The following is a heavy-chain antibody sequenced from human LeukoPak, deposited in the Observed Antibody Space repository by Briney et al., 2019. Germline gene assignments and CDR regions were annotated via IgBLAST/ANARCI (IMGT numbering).Heavy chain of an antibody. CDR3: AKVSYSGSTYLDY. V-gene: IGHV3-30*18. J-gene: IGHJ4*02. Sequence: QPGRSLRLSCAASGFTFSSYGMHWVRQAPGKGLEWVAVISYDGSNKYYADSVKGRFTISRDNSKNTLYLQMNSLRAEDTAVYYCAKVSYSGSTYLDYWGQGTLVTVSS. CDR1: GFTFSSYG. D-gene: IGHD1-26*01. CDR2: ISYDGSNK.